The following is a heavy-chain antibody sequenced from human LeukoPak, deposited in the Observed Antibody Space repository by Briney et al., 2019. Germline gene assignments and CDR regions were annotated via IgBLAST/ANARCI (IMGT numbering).Heavy chain of an antibody. Sequence: PGRSLRLSCAASGFIFSNYGMHWVRQAPGKGLEWVAVISYDGSNKYYADSVKGRFTISRDNSKNTLYLQMNSLRAEDTAVYYCAKDEVVVAATPQYFQHWGQGTLVTVSS. CDR1: GFIFSNYG. J-gene: IGHJ1*01. CDR2: ISYDGSNK. CDR3: AKDEVVVAATPQYFQH. V-gene: IGHV3-30*18. D-gene: IGHD2-15*01.